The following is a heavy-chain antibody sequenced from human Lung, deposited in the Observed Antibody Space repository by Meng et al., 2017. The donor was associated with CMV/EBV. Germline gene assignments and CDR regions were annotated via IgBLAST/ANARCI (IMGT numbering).Heavy chain of an antibody. CDR1: GYPFTNSE. Sequence: SGTASGYPFTNSEIHWVRQAPGQGLEWMGHINPNSGFADSAQKFQGRLTMTRDTSITTFYMALNSLTSDDTAVYYCARDVPGKGFDPWGQGTLVTVSS. CDR3: ARDVPGKGFDP. J-gene: IGHJ5*02. D-gene: IGHD1-14*01. CDR2: INPNSGFA. V-gene: IGHV1-2*06.